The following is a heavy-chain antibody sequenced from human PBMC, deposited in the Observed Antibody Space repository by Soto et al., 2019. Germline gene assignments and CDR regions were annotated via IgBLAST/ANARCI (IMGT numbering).Heavy chain of an antibody. Sequence: ASVKVSCKVPENTLTELTIDWLRQAPGKGLEWMGRSAPEEGEPIYPQKFQGRVSMTEDPSTDTAYMELTSLRFEDTAVYFCAADRKIVGTIGAFDFWDQGTLVTVSS. V-gene: IGHV1-24*01. CDR2: SAPEEGEP. D-gene: IGHD1-26*01. CDR3: AADRKIVGTIGAFDF. J-gene: IGHJ4*02. CDR1: ENTLTELT.